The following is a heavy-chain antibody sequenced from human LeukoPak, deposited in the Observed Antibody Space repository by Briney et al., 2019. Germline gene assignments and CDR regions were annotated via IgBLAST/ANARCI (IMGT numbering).Heavy chain of an antibody. V-gene: IGHV3-74*01. CDR2: INSDGSST. CDR1: GFTFSSYW. Sequence: GGSLRLSCAASGFTFSSYWMHWVRQAPGKGLVWVSRINSDGSSTSYADSVKGRFTISRDNAKNTLYLQMNSLRAEDTAVYYCARESYDFWSGYFRRHGNWFDPWGQGTLVTVSS. D-gene: IGHD3-3*01. CDR3: ARESYDFWSGYFRRHGNWFDP. J-gene: IGHJ5*02.